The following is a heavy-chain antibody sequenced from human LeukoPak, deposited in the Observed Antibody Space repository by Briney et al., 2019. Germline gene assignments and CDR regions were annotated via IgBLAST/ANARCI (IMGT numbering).Heavy chain of an antibody. CDR2: ISSSSSTI. V-gene: IGHV3-48*01. D-gene: IGHD6-19*01. CDR3: ARGGAVAGLDY. CDR1: GFTFSSYS. Sequence: PGGSLRLSCADSGFTFSSYSMNWVRQAPGKGLEWVSYISSSSSTIYYADSVKGRFTISRDKAKNSLYLQMNSLRAEDTAVYYCARGGAVAGLDYWGQGTLVTVSS. J-gene: IGHJ4*02.